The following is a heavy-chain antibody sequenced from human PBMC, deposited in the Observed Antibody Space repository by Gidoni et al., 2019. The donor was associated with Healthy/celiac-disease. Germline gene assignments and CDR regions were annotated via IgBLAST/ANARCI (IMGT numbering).Heavy chain of an antibody. CDR2: MNPNSGNT. Sequence: QVQLVQSGAEVKKPGASVKVSCKASGYTFTSYETNGVRKATGQGLEWMGWMNPNSGNTGYAQKFQGRVTMTRNTSISTAYMELSSLRSEDTAVYYCARFYNWAKTYYDFWSGFGGDYFDYWGQGTLVTVSS. V-gene: IGHV1-8*01. J-gene: IGHJ4*02. CDR3: ARFYNWAKTYYDFWSGFGGDYFDY. D-gene: IGHD3-3*01. CDR1: GYTFTSYE.